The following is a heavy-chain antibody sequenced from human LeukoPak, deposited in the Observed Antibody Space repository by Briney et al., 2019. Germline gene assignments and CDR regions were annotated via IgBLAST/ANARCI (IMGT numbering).Heavy chain of an antibody. Sequence: GGSLRLSCAASGFTFSSYAMHWVRQAPGKGLEWVAVISYDGSNKYYADSVKGRFTISRGNSKNTLYLQMNSLRAEDTAVYYCHLGATNSFDYWGQGTLVTVSS. D-gene: IGHD1-26*01. CDR1: GFTFSSYA. CDR3: HLGATNSFDY. CDR2: ISYDGSNK. J-gene: IGHJ4*02. V-gene: IGHV3-30-3*01.